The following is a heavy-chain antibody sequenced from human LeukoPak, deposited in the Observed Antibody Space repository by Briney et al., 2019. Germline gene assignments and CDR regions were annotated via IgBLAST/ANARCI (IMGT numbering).Heavy chain of an antibody. V-gene: IGHV4-39*02. J-gene: IGHJ1*01. CDR1: GDFISSSSYY. Sequence: SETLSLTCTVSGDFISSSSYYWGWIRQPPGKGLEWIGDIYYTGKTYCNPSLKSRVFISIDTSKNYFSLNLNFVTAADTAVYYCARRRYYDSTGYFEWGRGSLVTVSS. CDR2: IYYTGKT. D-gene: IGHD3-22*01. CDR3: ARRRYYDSTGYFE.